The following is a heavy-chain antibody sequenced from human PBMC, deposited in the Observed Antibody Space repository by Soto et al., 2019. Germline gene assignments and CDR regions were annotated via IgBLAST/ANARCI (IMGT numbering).Heavy chain of an antibody. CDR1: GGSISGSSYY. D-gene: IGHD4-17*01. Sequence: SETLSLTCTVSGGSISGSSYYWGWIRQPPGRGLECIGSVHYSGSTDYNPSLKSRVTISVDTSKNQFSLKLTSVTAADTAVYFCASFSGATYGDYGGGINYWGQGTLVTVSS. CDR2: VHYSGST. CDR3: ASFSGATYGDYGGGINY. V-gene: IGHV4-39*01. J-gene: IGHJ4*02.